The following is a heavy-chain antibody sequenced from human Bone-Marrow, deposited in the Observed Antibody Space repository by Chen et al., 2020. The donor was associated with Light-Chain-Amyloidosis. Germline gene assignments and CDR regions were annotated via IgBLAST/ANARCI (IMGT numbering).Heavy chain of an antibody. D-gene: IGHD5-12*01. V-gene: IGHV5-51*01. CDR1: GYTLPNYR. J-gene: IGHJ4*02. CDR3: ARRRDGYNFDY. CDR2: IYPDDSDA. Sequence: EVQLEQSGPEEKKTGESLKISCKGSGYTLPNYRIGWVRQMPGKGLGWMGVIYPDDSDARYSPSFEGQVTISADKSIATAYLQWRSLKASDTAMYYCARRRDGYNFDYWGQGTLVTVSS.